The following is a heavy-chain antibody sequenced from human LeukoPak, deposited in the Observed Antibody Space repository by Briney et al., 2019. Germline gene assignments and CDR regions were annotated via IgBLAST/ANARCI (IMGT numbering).Heavy chain of an antibody. D-gene: IGHD6-13*01. CDR1: GFTFSSYG. CDR3: ARGAGYSSSWFDY. V-gene: IGHV3-33*01. J-gene: IGHJ4*02. CDR2: IWYDGSNK. Sequence: GGSLRLSCAASGFTFSSYGMHWVRQAPGKGLEWVAVIWYDGSNKYYADSVKGRFSISRDNSKNTLYLQMNSLRAEDTAVYYCARGAGYSSSWFDYWGQGTLVTVSS.